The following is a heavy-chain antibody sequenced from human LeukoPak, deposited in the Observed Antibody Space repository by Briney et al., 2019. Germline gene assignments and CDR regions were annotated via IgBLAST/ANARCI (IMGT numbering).Heavy chain of an antibody. CDR3: ARVGDHFHWYLDL. D-gene: IGHD3-10*01. Sequence: PGGSLRLSCAASGFTVSTNYMNWVRQAPGKGLEWVSILYSGSDTYYADSVKGRFTISRDSSKNILSLQMNNLRAEDTAVYYCARVGDHFHWYLDLRGRGTLVTVSS. V-gene: IGHV3-53*01. J-gene: IGHJ2*01. CDR1: GFTVSTNY. CDR2: LYSGSDT.